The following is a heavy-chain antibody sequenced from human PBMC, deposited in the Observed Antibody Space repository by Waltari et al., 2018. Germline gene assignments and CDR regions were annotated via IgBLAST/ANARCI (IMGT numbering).Heavy chain of an antibody. CDR2: IYYSGST. D-gene: IGHD6-13*01. CDR3: ARRASSSWYADY. J-gene: IGHJ4*02. CDR1: GGSISSSSYY. V-gene: IGHV4-39*01. Sequence: QLQLRESGPGLVKPSETLSLTCTVSGGSISSSSYYWGWIRQPPGKGLEWIGSIYYSGSTYYNPSLKGGFTISGDTSKNPFSLKLSAVTAADTAVYYCARRASSSWYADYWGQGTLVTVSS.